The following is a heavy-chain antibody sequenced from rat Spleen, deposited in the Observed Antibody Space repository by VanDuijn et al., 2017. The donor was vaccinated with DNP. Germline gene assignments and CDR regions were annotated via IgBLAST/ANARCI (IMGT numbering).Heavy chain of an antibody. V-gene: IGHV2-30*01. CDR3: ARSDYSDGTYYYGYFDY. CDR2: MGTGGST. CDR1: GFSLTSYN. J-gene: IGHJ2*01. Sequence: QVQLKESGPGLVQPSQTLSLTCTVSGFSLTSYNVHWVRQPTGKGLEWMGVMGTGGSTDYNSALKSRLSISRDTSKTQVFLKMNSLQTEDTAMYFCARSDYSDGTYYYGYFDYWGQGVMVTVSS. D-gene: IGHD1-12*02.